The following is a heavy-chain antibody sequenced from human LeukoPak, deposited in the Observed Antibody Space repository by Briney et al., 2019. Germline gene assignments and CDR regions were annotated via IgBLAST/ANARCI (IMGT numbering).Heavy chain of an antibody. J-gene: IGHJ5*02. CDR2: ISTSGRTV. V-gene: IGHV3-11*01. D-gene: IGHD2-8*01. Sequence: MPGGSLRLSCAAPGFTFSDYYINWIRQAPGKGLEWISYISTSGRTVDYADSVKGRFTISRDNAKNSLYLQMNSLRAEDTAVYYCAREKMMVSARPFAFDLWGQGTLVTVSS. CDR3: AREKMMVSARPFAFDL. CDR1: GFTFSDYY.